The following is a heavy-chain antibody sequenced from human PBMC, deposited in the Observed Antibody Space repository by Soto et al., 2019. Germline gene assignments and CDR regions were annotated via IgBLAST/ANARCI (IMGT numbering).Heavy chain of an antibody. CDR1: GYTFTSYG. Sequence: GSSVKVSCKASGYTFTSYGISWVRQAPGQGLEWMGWISAYNGNTNYAQKLQGRVTMTTDTSTSTAYMELRSLRSDDTAVYYCARDSTSIVLMVYAGSYYYYGMDVWGQGTTVTVSS. CDR2: ISAYNGNT. D-gene: IGHD2-8*01. CDR3: ARDSTSIVLMVYAGSYYYYGMDV. V-gene: IGHV1-18*01. J-gene: IGHJ6*02.